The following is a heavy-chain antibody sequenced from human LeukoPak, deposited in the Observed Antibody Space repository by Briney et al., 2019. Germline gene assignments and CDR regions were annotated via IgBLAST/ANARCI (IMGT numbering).Heavy chain of an antibody. CDR2: ISSSSSYT. V-gene: IGHV3-11*05. J-gene: IGHJ4*02. CDR1: GFTFSDYY. CDR3: ARENYYGSGSYCFDY. Sequence: GGSLRLSCAASGFTFSDYYMSWIRQAPGKGLEWVSYISSSSSYTNYADSVKGRFTISRDNAKNSLYLQMNSLRAEDTAVYYCARENYYGSGSYCFDYWGQGTLVTVSS. D-gene: IGHD3-10*01.